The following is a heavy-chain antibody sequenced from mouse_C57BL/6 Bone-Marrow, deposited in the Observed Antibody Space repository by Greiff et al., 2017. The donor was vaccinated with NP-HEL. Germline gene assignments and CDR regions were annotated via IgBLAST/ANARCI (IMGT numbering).Heavy chain of an antibody. CDR2: ISYDGSN. CDR3: ALYGSSYVTYAMDY. J-gene: IGHJ4*01. CDR1: GYSITSGYY. D-gene: IGHD1-1*01. V-gene: IGHV3-6*01. Sequence: EVQLQQSGPGLVKPSQSLSLTCSVTGYSITSGYYWNWIRQFPGNKLEWMGYISYDGSNNYNPSLKNRISITRDTSKNQFFLKLNSVTTEDTATYYCALYGSSYVTYAMDYWGQGTSVTVSS.